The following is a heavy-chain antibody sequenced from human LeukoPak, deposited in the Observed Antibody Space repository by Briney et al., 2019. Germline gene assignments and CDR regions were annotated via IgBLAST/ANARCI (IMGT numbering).Heavy chain of an antibody. CDR1: GGSISSYY. CDR3: ARDFGEGLDY. Sequence: PSETLSLSCTVSGGSISSYYWRWIRQPPGKGLEWIGYIYYSGSTNYNPSLKSRVTISVDTSRNQFSLKLSSVTAADTAVYYCARDFGEGLDYWGQGTLVTVSS. CDR2: IYYSGST. J-gene: IGHJ4*02. V-gene: IGHV4-59*01. D-gene: IGHD3-3*01.